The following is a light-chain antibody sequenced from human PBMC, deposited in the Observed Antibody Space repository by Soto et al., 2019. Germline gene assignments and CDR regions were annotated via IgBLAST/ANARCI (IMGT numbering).Light chain of an antibody. V-gene: IGKV1-6*01. Sequence: AIQMTQSPSSLSASVGDRVTITCRASQGIRHDLGWYQQKPGKAPKLLIYAASSLQSGVPSRFSGSGSGTDFTLTISSLQPEDFATYYCLQDYNYPFTFGPGTKVDIK. CDR1: QGIRHD. CDR3: LQDYNYPFT. J-gene: IGKJ3*01. CDR2: AAS.